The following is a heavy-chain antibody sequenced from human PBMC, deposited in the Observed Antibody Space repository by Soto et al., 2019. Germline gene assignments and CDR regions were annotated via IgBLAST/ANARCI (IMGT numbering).Heavy chain of an antibody. D-gene: IGHD3-22*01. CDR2: ISYDGNNK. Sequence: QVQLVESGGGVVQPGRSLRLSCAASGFTFSSYAMHWVRQAPGKGLEWVAVISYDGNNKYYADSVKGRFTISRENSKNSLYLQMNSLRDEDTAVYYCARDGQNYDSIRYYLGGIAFDIWGQGTMDTVSS. CDR1: GFTFSSYA. V-gene: IGHV3-30*14. CDR3: ARDGQNYDSIRYYLGGIAFDI. J-gene: IGHJ3*02.